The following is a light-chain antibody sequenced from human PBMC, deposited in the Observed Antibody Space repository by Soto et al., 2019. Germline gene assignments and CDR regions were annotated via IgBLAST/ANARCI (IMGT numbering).Light chain of an antibody. CDR3: QQNYSNPRT. J-gene: IGKJ5*01. V-gene: IGKV1-39*01. Sequence: DIQMTQSPSSLSASVGDRVTITCRASQSIINNLIWYQQKPGEAPKFLISATSVLQSGVPSRFSGSGSGTDFTLTISSLQPEDFATYYCQQNYSNPRTFGQGTRLEIK. CDR2: ATS. CDR1: QSIINN.